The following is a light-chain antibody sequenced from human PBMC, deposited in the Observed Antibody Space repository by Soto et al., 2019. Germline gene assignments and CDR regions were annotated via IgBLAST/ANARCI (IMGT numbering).Light chain of an antibody. Sequence: QSVLPQPASVSGSPGQSSSISCTGTRSDVGAYNYVSWYQQHPGKAPKLMISEVTNRPSGVSDRFSGSKSGNTASLTISGLQAEDEADYYCSSFTSRFTFVFGTGTKLTVL. CDR2: EVT. V-gene: IGLV2-14*01. CDR3: SSFTSRFTFV. J-gene: IGLJ1*01. CDR1: RSDVGAYNY.